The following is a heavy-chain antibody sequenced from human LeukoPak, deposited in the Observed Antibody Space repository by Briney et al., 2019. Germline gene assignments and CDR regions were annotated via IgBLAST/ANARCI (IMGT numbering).Heavy chain of an antibody. V-gene: IGHV3-43D*04. Sequence: GGSLRLSCAASGFTFDDYAMHWVGQAPGKCLEWVSLISWDGGSTYYADSVKGRFTISRDNSKNSLYLQMNSLRAEDTALYYCAKVRGYCSGGSCYSGFGYMDVWGKGTRVTVSS. J-gene: IGHJ6*03. CDR1: GFTFDDYA. CDR3: AKVRGYCSGGSCYSGFGYMDV. CDR2: ISWDGGST. D-gene: IGHD2-15*01.